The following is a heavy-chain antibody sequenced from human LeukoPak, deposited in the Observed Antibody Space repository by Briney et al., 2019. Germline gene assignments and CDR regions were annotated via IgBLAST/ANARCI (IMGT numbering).Heavy chain of an antibody. V-gene: IGHV3-64*01. Sequence: GGSLRLSCAASGFTFSVYSMHWVRQAPGKGLEYVSAINDNGDNTFYANSVKGRFTISRDNSKNTLYLQMGSLTAEDVALSYCARVGRRTYDMWGQGTMVTVSS. CDR1: GFTFSVYS. CDR2: INDNGDNT. CDR3: ARVGRRTYDM. J-gene: IGHJ3*02. D-gene: IGHD1-1*01.